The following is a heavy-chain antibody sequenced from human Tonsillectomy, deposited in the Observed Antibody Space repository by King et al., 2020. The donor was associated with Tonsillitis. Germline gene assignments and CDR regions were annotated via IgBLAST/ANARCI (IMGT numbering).Heavy chain of an antibody. J-gene: IGHJ6*03. D-gene: IGHD2-15*01. Sequence: VQLQQWGAGLLKPSETLSLTCAVYGGSFSDCYCIWILHPPGMGLEWIGEINHSVSTNYNPSLKRRVTILVDTSKNQFSLKLCSVTAADTAVYYCARGEGVAATDYYYYMDVWGKGTTVAVSS. CDR2: INHSVST. V-gene: IGHV4-34*01. CDR3: ARGEGVAATDYYYYMDV. CDR1: GGSFSDCY.